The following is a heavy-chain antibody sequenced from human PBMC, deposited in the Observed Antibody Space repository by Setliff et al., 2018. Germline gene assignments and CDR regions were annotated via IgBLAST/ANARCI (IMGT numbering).Heavy chain of an antibody. D-gene: IGHD5-12*01. CDR2: IYHSGST. Sequence: SETLSLTCAVSGYSISSGYYWGWIRQPPGKGLEWIGSIYHSGSTYYNPSLKSRVTISVDTSKNQFSLKLSSVTAADTAVYYCAKEGDGYNYVGYGMDVWGQGTTVTVSS. CDR3: AKEGDGYNYVGYGMDV. J-gene: IGHJ6*02. CDR1: GYSISSGYY. V-gene: IGHV4-38-2*02.